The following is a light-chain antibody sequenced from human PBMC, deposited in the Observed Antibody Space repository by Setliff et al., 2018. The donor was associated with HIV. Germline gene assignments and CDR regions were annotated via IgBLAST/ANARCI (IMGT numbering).Light chain of an antibody. V-gene: IGLV2-23*01. J-gene: IGLJ1*01. Sequence: QSALAQPASVSGSPGQSITISCTGTSSDVGRYNLVPWYQQHPGKAPKLMIYQATKRPSGVSNRFSGPKSGNTASLTISGLQAEDEADYYCCSNTGSNTYVFGTGTKVTV. CDR3: CSNTGSNTYV. CDR2: QAT. CDR1: SSDVGRYNL.